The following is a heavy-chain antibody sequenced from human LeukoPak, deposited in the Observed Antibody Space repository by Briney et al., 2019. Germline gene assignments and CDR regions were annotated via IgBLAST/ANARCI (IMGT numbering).Heavy chain of an antibody. CDR3: ASGGVGGYWFDY. CDR2: IYHSGST. J-gene: IGHJ4*02. V-gene: IGHV4-38-2*02. Sequence: SETLSLTCTVSGYSISSGYYWGWIRQPPGKGLEWIGSIYHSGSTYYNPSLKSRVTISVDTAKNQFSLKLGSVTAADTAVYYCASGGVGGYWFDYWGQGTLVTVSS. D-gene: IGHD2-8*02. CDR1: GYSISSGYY.